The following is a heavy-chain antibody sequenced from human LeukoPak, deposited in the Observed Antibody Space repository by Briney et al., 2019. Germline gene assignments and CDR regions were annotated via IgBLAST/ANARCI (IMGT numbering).Heavy chain of an antibody. Sequence: GGSLRLSCVGSGFTFSSYWMTRVRQAPGKGLEWVANIKQDGSEQNYVDSVKGRFTISRDNAKNSLSLQINSLRADDTAVYYCVRYRMVYDYTDARRDYWGQGTQVTVSS. V-gene: IGHV3-7*03. CDR1: GFTFSSYW. CDR3: VRYRMVYDYTDARRDY. D-gene: IGHD4-11*01. J-gene: IGHJ4*02. CDR2: IKQDGSEQ.